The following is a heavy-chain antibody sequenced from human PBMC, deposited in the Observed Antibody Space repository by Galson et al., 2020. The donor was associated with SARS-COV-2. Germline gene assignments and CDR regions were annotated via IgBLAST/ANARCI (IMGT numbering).Heavy chain of an antibody. CDR1: GGPISSGGYY. CDR2: IYYSGST. V-gene: IGHV4-31*03. Sequence: SQTLPLTCTVSGGPISSGGYYWSWIRQHPGKGLEWIGYIYYSGSTYYNPSLKSRVTISVDTSKNQFSLKLSSVTAADTTVYYCARHQAYYYDSSGYPEYFQHWGQGTLVTVSS. D-gene: IGHD3-22*01. CDR3: ARHQAYYYDSSGYPEYFQH. J-gene: IGHJ1*01.